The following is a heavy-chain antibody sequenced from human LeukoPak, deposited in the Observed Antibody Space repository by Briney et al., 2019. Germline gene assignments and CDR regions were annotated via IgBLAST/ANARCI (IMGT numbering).Heavy chain of an antibody. CDR3: TKGPGGVGLGRQSMLGLVDS. Sequence: PGGSLRLSCVGSGFTFGSYPMSWVRQVPGKGLEWVASISGNEYNRKYADSVKGRFTISRDNAKTRLYMDMKSLRPDDTAVYYCTKGPGGVGLGRQSMLGLVDSWGQGTLVTVPS. J-gene: IGHJ4*02. CDR1: GFTFGSYP. V-gene: IGHV3-23*01. D-gene: IGHD2-8*01. CDR2: ISGNEYNR.